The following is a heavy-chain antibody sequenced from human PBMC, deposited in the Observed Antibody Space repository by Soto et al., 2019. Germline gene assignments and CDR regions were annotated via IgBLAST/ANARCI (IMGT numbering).Heavy chain of an antibody. CDR3: ARSLTIFGVVIDY. V-gene: IGHV4-34*01. CDR1: GGSFSGYY. D-gene: IGHD3-3*01. CDR2: INHSGST. J-gene: IGHJ4*02. Sequence: SETLSLTCAVYGGSFSGYYWSWIRQPPGKGLEWIGEINHSGSTNYNPSLKSRVTISVDTSKNQFSLKLSSVTAADTAVYYCARSLTIFGVVIDYWGQGTLVTVSS.